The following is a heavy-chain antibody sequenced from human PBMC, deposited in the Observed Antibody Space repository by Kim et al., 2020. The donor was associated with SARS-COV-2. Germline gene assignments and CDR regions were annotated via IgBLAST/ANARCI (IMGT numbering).Heavy chain of an antibody. CDR1: GFTFNTYG. J-gene: IGHJ4*02. CDR2: ISYDGSHK. V-gene: IGHV3-30*18. D-gene: IGHD1-26*01. CDR3: AKSFSGRYFGYYY. Sequence: GGSLRLSCSASGFTFNTYGMHWVRQAPGKGLEWVAVISYDGSHKYYEDSVKGRFTISRDNSKNTLYLQMNSLRIEDTAVYYCAKSFSGRYFGYYYWGLGTLVTVS.